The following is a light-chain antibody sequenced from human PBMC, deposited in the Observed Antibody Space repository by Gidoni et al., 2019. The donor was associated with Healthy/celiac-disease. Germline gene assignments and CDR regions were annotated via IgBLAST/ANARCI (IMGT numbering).Light chain of an antibody. V-gene: IGKV3-20*01. Sequence: VLTQSPGTLSLSPGERATLSCRASQSVSSSYLAWYQQKPGQAPRLLIYGASSRATGIPDRFSGSGSGTDFTLTISRLEPEDFAVYYCQQYGSSLYTFGQGTKLEIK. J-gene: IGKJ2*01. CDR3: QQYGSSLYT. CDR2: GAS. CDR1: QSVSSSY.